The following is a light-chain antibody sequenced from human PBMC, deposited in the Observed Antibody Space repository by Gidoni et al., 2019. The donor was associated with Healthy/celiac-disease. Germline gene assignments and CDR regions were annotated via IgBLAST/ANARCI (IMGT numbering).Light chain of an antibody. V-gene: IGKV3-20*01. Sequence: VLTQSPGTLSLSPGERATLSCRASQSVSSSYLAWYQQKPGQAPRLLIYGASSRATGIPDRFSGSGSGTDFTLTISRLEPEDFAVYYCQQYGSSLYTFGQGTKLEIK. J-gene: IGKJ2*01. CDR3: QQYGSSLYT. CDR2: GAS. CDR1: QSVSSSY.